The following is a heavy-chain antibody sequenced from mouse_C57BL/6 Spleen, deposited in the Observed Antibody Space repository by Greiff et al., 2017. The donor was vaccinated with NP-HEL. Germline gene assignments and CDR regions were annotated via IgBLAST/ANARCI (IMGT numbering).Heavy chain of an antibody. Sequence: QVQLQQSGPELVKPGASVKISCKASGYAFSSSWMNWVKQRPGKGLEGIGRIYPGDGDTNYNGKFKGKATLTADKSSSTAYMQLSSLTSEDSAVYFCARGYYGSSYAMDYWGQGTSVTVSS. CDR3: ARGYYGSSYAMDY. CDR1: GYAFSSSW. D-gene: IGHD1-1*01. J-gene: IGHJ4*01. CDR2: IYPGDGDT. V-gene: IGHV1-82*01.